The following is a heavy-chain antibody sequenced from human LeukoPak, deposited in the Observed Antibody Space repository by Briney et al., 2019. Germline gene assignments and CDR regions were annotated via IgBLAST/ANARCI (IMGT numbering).Heavy chain of an antibody. J-gene: IGHJ4*02. CDR3: ARDYYDSSGYGSFDY. V-gene: IGHV1-2*02. D-gene: IGHD3-22*01. CDR2: INPNSGGT. CDR1: GYTFTAYY. Sequence: GASVKVSCKASGYTFTAYYMHWVRQAPGQGLEWMGWINPNSGGTNYAQKFQGRVTMTRDTSISTAYMELSRLRSDDTAVFYCARDYYDSSGYGSFDYWGQGTLVTVSP.